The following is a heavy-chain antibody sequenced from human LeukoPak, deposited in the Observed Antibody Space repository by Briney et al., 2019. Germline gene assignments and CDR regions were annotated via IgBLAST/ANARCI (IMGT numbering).Heavy chain of an antibody. CDR2: INHSGST. CDR3: ARGSPGSGSYWNSDY. D-gene: IGHD1-26*01. CDR1: GGSFSGYY. Sequence: SETLSLTCAVYGGSFSGYYWSWIRQPPGKELEWIGEINHSGSTNYNPSLKSRVTISVDTSKNQFSLKLSSVTAADTAVYYCARGSPGSGSYWNSDYWGQGTLVTVSS. V-gene: IGHV4-34*01. J-gene: IGHJ4*02.